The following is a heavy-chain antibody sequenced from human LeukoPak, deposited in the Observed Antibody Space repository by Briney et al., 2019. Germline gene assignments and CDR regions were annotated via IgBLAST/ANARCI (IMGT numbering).Heavy chain of an antibody. Sequence: ASVKLSCKASGFTFTGYYIHWVRQAPGHGREGMGWVNPNSGGTNYAQMSQGRVTMTRDTSINTAYMELSGLRSDDTAVYYCARDSYGGNWSLGYWGQGNLVTVSS. J-gene: IGHJ4*02. D-gene: IGHD4-23*01. CDR2: VNPNSGGT. CDR1: GFTFTGYY. V-gene: IGHV1-2*02. CDR3: ARDSYGGNWSLGY.